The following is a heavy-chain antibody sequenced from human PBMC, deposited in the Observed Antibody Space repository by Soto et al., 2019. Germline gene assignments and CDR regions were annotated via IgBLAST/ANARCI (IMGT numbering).Heavy chain of an antibody. Sequence: EVELLESGGGLVQPGGSLRLSCTASGFIFSSYAMSWVRQAPGKGLEWVSGIGGSGQFTYYADSVKGRFTISRDKSKNTLSLLMNSLRVEDTALYYCAKSQGGIAAHEFFQDWGQGTLVTVSS. V-gene: IGHV3-23*01. CDR1: GFIFSSYA. J-gene: IGHJ1*01. CDR3: AKSQGGIAAHEFFQD. CDR2: IGGSGQFT. D-gene: IGHD6-6*01.